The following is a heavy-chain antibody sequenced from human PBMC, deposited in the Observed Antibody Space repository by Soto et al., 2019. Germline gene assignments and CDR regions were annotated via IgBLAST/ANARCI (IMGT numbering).Heavy chain of an antibody. D-gene: IGHD1-26*01. Sequence: QVQLVQSGAEVKRPGSSVKGSCKAYGGDFSNFAISWVRQAPGQGLEWVGGSFPLLATATYTQKLHGRVAITADESTTTVYMELSSLRSDDTAVYYRAREVSQLVGGTHFASWGQGTLVTVSS. CDR2: SFPLLATA. V-gene: IGHV1-69*01. CDR1: GGDFSNFA. J-gene: IGHJ5*02. CDR3: AREVSQLVGGTHFAS.